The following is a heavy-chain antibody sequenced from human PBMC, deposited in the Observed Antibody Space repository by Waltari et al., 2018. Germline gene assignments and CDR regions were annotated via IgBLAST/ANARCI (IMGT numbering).Heavy chain of an antibody. CDR2: ISSSSSYI. CDR1: GFTFSSYS. V-gene: IGHV3-21*01. CDR3: ARDHKAYYDFWSGTGWFDP. D-gene: IGHD3-3*01. J-gene: IGHJ5*02. Sequence: EVQLVESGGGLVKPGGSLRLSCAASGFTFSSYSMNWVRQDPGKGLEWVSSISSSSSYIYYADSVKGRFTISRDNAKNSLYLQMNSLRAEDTAVYYCARDHKAYYDFWSGTGWFDPWGQGTLVTVSS.